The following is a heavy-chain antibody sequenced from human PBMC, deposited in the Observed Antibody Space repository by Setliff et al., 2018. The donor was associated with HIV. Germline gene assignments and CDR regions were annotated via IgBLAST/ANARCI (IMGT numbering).Heavy chain of an antibody. D-gene: IGHD2-15*01. CDR2: IIPILGIA. V-gene: IGHV1-69*10. CDR1: RGTFSSYG. J-gene: IGHJ4*02. CDR3: AIISRYCSGGSCSDD. Sequence: GASVKVSCKASRGTFSSYGFNWVRQAPGQGLEWMGGIIPILGIANYAQKFKGRVTITADKSTSTVYMELRSLRSEDTAVYYCAIISRYCSGGSCSDDWGQGTLVTVSS.